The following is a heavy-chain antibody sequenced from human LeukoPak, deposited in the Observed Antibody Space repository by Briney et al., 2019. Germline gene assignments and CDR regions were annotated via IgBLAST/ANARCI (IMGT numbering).Heavy chain of an antibody. V-gene: IGHV4-34*01. J-gene: IGHJ6*03. CDR1: GGSFSDYY. CDR2: IYYSGST. D-gene: IGHD6-13*01. Sequence: PSETLSLTCAVYGGSFSDYYWSWIRQPPGKGLEWIGSIYYSGSTYYNPSLKSRVTISVDTSKNQFSLKLSSVTAADTAVYYCARDRPLPAAAGTGPGRYYYYYMDVWGKGTTVTISS. CDR3: ARDRPLPAAAGTGPGRYYYYYMDV.